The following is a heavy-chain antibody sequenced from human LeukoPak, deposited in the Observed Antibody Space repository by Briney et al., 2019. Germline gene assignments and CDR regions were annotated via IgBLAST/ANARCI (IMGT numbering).Heavy chain of an antibody. D-gene: IGHD2-2*01. CDR2: IYYSGST. J-gene: IGHJ4*02. CDR1: GGSISSGGYS. CDR3: ARADCSSTSCYLDY. Sequence: SETLSLTCAVSGGSISSGGYSWSWIRQPPGKGLEWIGYIYYSGSTNYNPSLKSRVTISVDTSKNQFSLKLSSVTAADTAVYYCARADCSSTSCYLDYWGQGTLVTVSS. V-gene: IGHV4-61*08.